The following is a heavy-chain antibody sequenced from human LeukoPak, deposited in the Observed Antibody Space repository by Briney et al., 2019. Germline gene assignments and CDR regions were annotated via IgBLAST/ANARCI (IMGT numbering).Heavy chain of an antibody. CDR3: AREHGNSGYDTNWFDP. CDR2: ISYDGSNK. V-gene: IGHV3-30-3*01. Sequence: PGGSLRLSCAASGFTFSSYAMHWVRQPPGKGLGWVAVISYDGSNKYYADSVKDRFTTSRDNSKNTLYLRRNSLGAEDTAVYSCAREHGNSGYDTNWFDPWGQGTLVTVSS. CDR1: GFTFSSYA. J-gene: IGHJ5*02. D-gene: IGHD5-12*01.